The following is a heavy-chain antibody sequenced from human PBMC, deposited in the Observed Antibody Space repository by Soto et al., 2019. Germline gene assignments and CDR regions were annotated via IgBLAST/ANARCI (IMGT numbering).Heavy chain of an antibody. D-gene: IGHD3-22*01. V-gene: IGHV3-30*03. CDR3: ATALGYDSSGYYDG. Sequence: QVQLVESGGGVVQPGRSLRLSCAASGFTFSSYGMHWVRQAPGKGLEWVAVISYDGSNKYYADSVKGRFTISRDNSKNTLYLQMNSLRAEDTAVYYCATALGYDSSGYYDGWGQGTLVTVSS. CDR1: GFTFSSYG. J-gene: IGHJ4*02. CDR2: ISYDGSNK.